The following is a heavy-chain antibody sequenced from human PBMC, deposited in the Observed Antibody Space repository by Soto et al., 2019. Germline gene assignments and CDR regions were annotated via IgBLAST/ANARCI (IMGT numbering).Heavy chain of an antibody. D-gene: IGHD3-9*01. CDR3: ARRDWSGSTSHFYFDY. CDR2: IYHSGST. J-gene: IGHJ4*02. V-gene: IGHV4-4*02. CDR1: GGSVISSKW. Sequence: XTLSLPCAVSGGSVISSKWWNWVRQPPGKGLEWIGEIYHSGSTYYKPSLKSRVAMSFYTSKNQFSLKLTSANSADTAVYYCARRDWSGSTSHFYFDYWGQGVLVTVS.